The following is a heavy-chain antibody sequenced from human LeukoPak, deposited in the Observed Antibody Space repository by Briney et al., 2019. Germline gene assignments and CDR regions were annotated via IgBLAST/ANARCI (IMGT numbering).Heavy chain of an antibody. CDR3: ATVEGDSSDYYFDY. Sequence: ASVKVSCKVSGYTLTELSMHWVRQAPGKGLEWTGGFGPEDGETIYAQKFQGRVTMTEDTSTDTAYMELSSLRSEDTAVYYCATVEGDSSDYYFDYWGQGTLVTVSS. CDR1: GYTLTELS. J-gene: IGHJ4*02. CDR2: FGPEDGET. V-gene: IGHV1-24*01. D-gene: IGHD3-22*01.